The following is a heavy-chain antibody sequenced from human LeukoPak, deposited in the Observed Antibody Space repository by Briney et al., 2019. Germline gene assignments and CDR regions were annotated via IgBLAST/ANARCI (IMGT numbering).Heavy chain of an antibody. J-gene: IGHJ4*02. V-gene: IGHV3-9*01. CDR2: ITWNSGSI. Sequence: AAGSLRISCAASAFTFNDYAMHWVRQAPGKGLEWVSRITWNSGSIDYADSVKGRFTISRDNAKNSLYLQMNNLRAEDTALYYCAKDMRGAAGLDYWGQGTLVTVSS. CDR1: AFTFNDYA. D-gene: IGHD6-13*01. CDR3: AKDMRGAAGLDY.